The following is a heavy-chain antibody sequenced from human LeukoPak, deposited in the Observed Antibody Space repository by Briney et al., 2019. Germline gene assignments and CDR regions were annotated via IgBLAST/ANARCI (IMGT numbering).Heavy chain of an antibody. Sequence: PSETLSLTCTVSGYSISSGYYWGWIRQPPGKGLEWIGSIYHSGSTYYNPSLKSRVTISVDTSKNQFSLKLSSVTAADTAVYYCARVQRGYSGRTTPPNNWFDPWGQGTLVTVSA. CDR1: GYSISSGYY. CDR2: IYHSGST. D-gene: IGHD5-12*01. CDR3: ARVQRGYSGRTTPPNNWFDP. V-gene: IGHV4-38-2*02. J-gene: IGHJ5*02.